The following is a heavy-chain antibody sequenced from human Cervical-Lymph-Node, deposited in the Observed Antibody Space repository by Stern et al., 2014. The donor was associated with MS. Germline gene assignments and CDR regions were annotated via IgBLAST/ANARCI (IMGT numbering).Heavy chain of an antibody. Sequence: EVQLVQSGAEVKKAGKSLKISCKTSGFTFTSYGFAWVRQLPGKGLEWMGIIFPDDSDTRYSPSFQGQVSISADKSSSTAYLQWSSLKASDTATYYCARIAVAGSFDYWGQGAPVTVSS. D-gene: IGHD6-19*01. CDR3: ARIAVAGSFDY. CDR1: GFTFTSYG. CDR2: IFPDDSDT. V-gene: IGHV5-51*01. J-gene: IGHJ4*02.